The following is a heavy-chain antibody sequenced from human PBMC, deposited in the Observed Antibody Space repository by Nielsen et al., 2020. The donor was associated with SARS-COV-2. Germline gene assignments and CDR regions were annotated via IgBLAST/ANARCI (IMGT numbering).Heavy chain of an antibody. CDR3: VRIDMATISVDY. D-gene: IGHD5-24*01. V-gene: IGHV4-61*01. Sequence: SETLSLTHIVSGGYNSTGSHYWSWNRQPPGKGLERIGYIFYRGNTNYNPSLKSRVTISVDTSKNQFSLKVNSVTAADTAVYYCVRIDMATISVDYWGRGTLVTVSS. CDR1: GGYNSTGSHY. CDR2: IFYRGNT. J-gene: IGHJ4*02.